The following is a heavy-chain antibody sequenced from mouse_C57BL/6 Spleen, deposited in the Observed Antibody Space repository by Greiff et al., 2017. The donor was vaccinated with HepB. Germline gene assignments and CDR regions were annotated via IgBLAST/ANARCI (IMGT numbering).Heavy chain of an antibody. CDR3: ARIRGNYYAMDY. D-gene: IGHD2-1*01. Sequence: QVQLKQPGAELVMPGASVKLSCKASGYTFTSYWMHWVKQRPGQGLEWIGEIDPSDSYTNYNQKFKGKSTLTVDKSSSTAYMQLSSLTSEDSAVYYCARIRGNYYAMDYWGQGTSVTVSS. CDR1: GYTFTSYW. J-gene: IGHJ4*01. V-gene: IGHV1-69*01. CDR2: IDPSDSYT.